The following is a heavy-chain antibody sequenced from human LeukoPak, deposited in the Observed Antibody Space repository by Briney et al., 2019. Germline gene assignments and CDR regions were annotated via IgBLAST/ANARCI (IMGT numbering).Heavy chain of an antibody. J-gene: IGHJ4*02. Sequence: SETLSLTCTVSGGSISSYYWSWIRQPPGKGLEWIGYIYYSGSTNYNPSLKSRVTISVDTSKNQISLKLSSVTAADTAVYYCARISGGYSYGPFDYWGQGTLVTVSS. D-gene: IGHD5-18*01. V-gene: IGHV4-59*12. CDR3: ARISGGYSYGPFDY. CDR1: GGSISSYY. CDR2: IYYSGST.